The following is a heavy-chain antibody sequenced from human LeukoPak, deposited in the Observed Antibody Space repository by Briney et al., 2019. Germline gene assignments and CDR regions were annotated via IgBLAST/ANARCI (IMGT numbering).Heavy chain of an antibody. CDR1: GGSISSYY. CDR2: IYYSGST. V-gene: IGHV4-59*08. CDR3: ARRRDDGLFDY. Sequence: SETLSLTCTVSGGSISSYYWSWIRQPPGKGLEWIGYIYYSGSTNYNPSLKSRVTISVDTSKNQFSLKLSSVTAADTAVYYCARRRDDGLFDYWGQGTLVTVSS. J-gene: IGHJ4*02. D-gene: IGHD5-24*01.